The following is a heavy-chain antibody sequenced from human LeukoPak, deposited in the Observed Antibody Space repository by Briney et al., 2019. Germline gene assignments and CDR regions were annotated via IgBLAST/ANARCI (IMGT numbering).Heavy chain of an antibody. V-gene: IGHV4-59*01. D-gene: IGHD6-19*01. Sequence: KPSETLSLTCTVSDDSISNYYWSWIRQPPGKGVEWIGYIFYSGSTNYNRSLTGRLTISVDTSKRQLSLKLGSVTAADTAIYYCARAKKGVAGFFDYWGQGTLVTVSS. CDR1: DDSISNYY. CDR3: ARAKKGVAGFFDY. J-gene: IGHJ4*02. CDR2: IFYSGST.